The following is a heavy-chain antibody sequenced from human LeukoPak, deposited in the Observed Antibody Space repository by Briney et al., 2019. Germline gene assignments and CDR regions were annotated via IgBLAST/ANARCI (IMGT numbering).Heavy chain of an antibody. CDR1: GGSLSSYY. Sequence: KPSETLSLTCTVSGGSLSSYYWSWIRQPPGKGLEWIGYIYYSGSTNYNPSLKSRVTISVDTSKNQFSLKLSSVTAADTAVYYCARSFYYDFWSGYYSMTVGAFDIWGQGTMVTVSS. CDR2: IYYSGST. V-gene: IGHV4-59*01. D-gene: IGHD3-3*01. J-gene: IGHJ3*02. CDR3: ARSFYYDFWSGYYSMTVGAFDI.